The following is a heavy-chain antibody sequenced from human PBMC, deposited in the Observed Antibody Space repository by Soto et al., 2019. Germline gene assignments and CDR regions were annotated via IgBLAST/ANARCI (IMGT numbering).Heavy chain of an antibody. J-gene: IGHJ6*02. V-gene: IGHV1-18*01. CDR3: ARQQWLYYYYGMDV. CDR1: GYTFTTYG. D-gene: IGHD6-19*01. Sequence: QVQLVQSGAEVKKPGASVKVSCKASGYTFTTYGISWVRQAPGQGLEWMGWISAYNGNTNYAQKLQGRVTMTTDTSSSTAYLELRSLRSDDTAVYYCARQQWLYYYYGMDVWGQGTTVTVSS. CDR2: ISAYNGNT.